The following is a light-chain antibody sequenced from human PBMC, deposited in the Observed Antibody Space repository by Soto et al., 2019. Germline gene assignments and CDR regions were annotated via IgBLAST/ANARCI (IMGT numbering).Light chain of an antibody. CDR1: SSNIGGYNV. Sequence: QSALTQPASVSGSPGRSITISCSGTSSNIGGYNVVSWYQQHPGKAPKVIVYEVSNRPSGVSNRFSGSKSGNTASLTISGLQAEDEADYYCSSFTSSRAYVFGIGTKVTVL. CDR2: EVS. V-gene: IGLV2-14*01. CDR3: SSFTSSRAYV. J-gene: IGLJ1*01.